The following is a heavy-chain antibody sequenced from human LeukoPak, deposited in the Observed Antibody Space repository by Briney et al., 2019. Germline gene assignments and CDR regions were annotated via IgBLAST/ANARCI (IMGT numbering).Heavy chain of an antibody. V-gene: IGHV6-1*01. CDR2: TYYRSRWRN. CDR3: ARGRWSGFDI. J-gene: IGHJ3*02. D-gene: IGHD4-23*01. Sequence: SRTLSLTCAISGDSVSDNIAAWNWIRQSPSRGLEWLGRTYYRSRWRNDYAESVKSRITINPDTSKNQFFLQLNSVTPEDTAVYYCARGRWSGFDIWGQGTMVTVSS. CDR1: GDSVSDNIAA.